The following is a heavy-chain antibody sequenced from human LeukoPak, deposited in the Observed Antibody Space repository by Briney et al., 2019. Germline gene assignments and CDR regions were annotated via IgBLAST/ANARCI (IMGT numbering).Heavy chain of an antibody. CDR2: ISSSSSTI. V-gene: IGHV3-48*01. D-gene: IGHD3-16*01. Sequence: GGSLRLSCAASGFTFSSYSMNWVRQAPGKGLEWVSYISSSSSTIYYADSVKGRFTISRDDAKNSLYLQMSNLRAEDTAVYFCARGGGLDVWGQGATVTVSS. CDR1: GFTFSSYS. CDR3: ARGGGLDV. J-gene: IGHJ6*02.